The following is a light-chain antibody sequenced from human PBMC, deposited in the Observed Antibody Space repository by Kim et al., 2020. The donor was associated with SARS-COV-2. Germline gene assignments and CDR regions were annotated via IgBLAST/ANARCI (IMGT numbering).Light chain of an antibody. V-gene: IGKV3-20*01. J-gene: IGKJ1*01. Sequence: TLSLSPGERATLSCRANQTVASSYLAWYQQNPGQAPRLLIYSTSTRATGIPDRFSGSGSGTDFTLTITSLEPEDFVVYYCQHRSTFGQGTKVDIK. CDR3: QHRST. CDR2: STS. CDR1: QTVASSY.